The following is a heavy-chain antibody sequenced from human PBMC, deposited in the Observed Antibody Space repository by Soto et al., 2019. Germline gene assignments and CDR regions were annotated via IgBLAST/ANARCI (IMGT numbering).Heavy chain of an antibody. CDR2: ISSSSSYI. D-gene: IGHD6-6*01. CDR3: ARAEAAPGRIPTWFDP. CDR1: GFTFSSYS. J-gene: IGHJ5*02. Sequence: GGSLRLSCAACGFTFSSYSMNWVRQAPGRGLEWGSSISSSSSYIYYADSVKGRFTISRDNAKNSLYLQTNSQTPEDTAVYHWARAEAAPGRIPTWFDPWGQGTLVTVSS. V-gene: IGHV3-21*01.